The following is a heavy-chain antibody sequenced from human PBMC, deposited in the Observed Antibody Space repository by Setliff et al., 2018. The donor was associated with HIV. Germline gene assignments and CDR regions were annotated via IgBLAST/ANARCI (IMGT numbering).Heavy chain of an antibody. J-gene: IGHJ3*01. D-gene: IGHD1-26*01. V-gene: IGHV3-23*01. CDR1: GFVFYSFD. Sequence: PGGSLRLSCVASGFVFYSFDMNWVRQAPEKGLEWVSAISPGRDITYYADSVKGRFTISRDDAKSMLFLQMNSLTPEDTAIYYCAKPTSGIYPRPFDSWGQGTKVTVSS. CDR3: AKPTSGIYPRPFDS. CDR2: ISPGRDIT.